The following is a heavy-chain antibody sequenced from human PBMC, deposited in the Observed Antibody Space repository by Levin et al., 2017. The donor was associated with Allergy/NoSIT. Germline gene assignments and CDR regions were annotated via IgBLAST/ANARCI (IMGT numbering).Heavy chain of an antibody. D-gene: IGHD2-2*02. Sequence: PGGSLRLSCAASGFTFNSYAMNWVRQAPGKGLEWVSSITSSSTYIYYADSVKGRFTISRDNAKNSLYLQMNSLRAEDTAVYYCARSGCDTTSCYTRDNWFDPWGQGTLVTVSS. CDR2: ITSSSTYI. CDR3: ARSGCDTTSCYTRDNWFDP. J-gene: IGHJ5*02. V-gene: IGHV3-21*01. CDR1: GFTFNSYA.